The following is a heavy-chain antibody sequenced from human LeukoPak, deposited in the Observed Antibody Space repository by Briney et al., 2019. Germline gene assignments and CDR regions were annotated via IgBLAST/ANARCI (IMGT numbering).Heavy chain of an antibody. CDR2: VSHDGNDK. J-gene: IGHJ5*02. Sequence: GGSLRLSCAASGFTFSTFTMHWVRQAPGKGLEWVAVVSHDGNDKFYADSVRGRFTISGDNSKNTLSLQMNSLRPEDTAVYYCARDEGGKYSSGWMSNWFDPWGQGTLVTVSS. CDR3: ARDEGGKYSSGWMSNWFDP. CDR1: GFTFSTFT. V-gene: IGHV3-30-3*01. D-gene: IGHD6-19*01.